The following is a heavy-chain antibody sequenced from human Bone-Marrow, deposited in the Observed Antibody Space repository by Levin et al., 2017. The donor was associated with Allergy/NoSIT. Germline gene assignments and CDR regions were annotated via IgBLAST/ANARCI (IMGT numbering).Heavy chain of an antibody. CDR1: GFSVSTTGMG. J-gene: IGHJ4*02. CDR3: AHRLGYVGERDRPLDY. CDR2: IFWNDKK. D-gene: IGHD3-16*01. V-gene: IGHV2-5*01. Sequence: KVSGPTLVKPTQTLALTCTFSGFSVSTTGMGVGWARQPPGEALEWLGVIFWNDKKYYSPSLKNRLTITKDTSKNQVVLTMTNMDPVDTGTYYCAHRLGYVGERDRPLDYWGQGTLVTVSS.